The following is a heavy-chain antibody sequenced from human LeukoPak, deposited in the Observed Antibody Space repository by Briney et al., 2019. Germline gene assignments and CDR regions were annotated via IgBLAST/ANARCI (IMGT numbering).Heavy chain of an antibody. Sequence: GGSLRLSCAAPGFTFSSYGMHWVRQAPGKGLEWVAVIWYDGSNKYYADSVKGRFTISRDNSKNTLYLQMNSLRAEDTAVYYCARDFPLLAGLQRYSGSYQDLDYWGQGTLVTVSS. CDR3: ARDFPLLAGLQRYSGSYQDLDY. V-gene: IGHV3-33*01. CDR1: GFTFSSYG. D-gene: IGHD1-26*01. CDR2: IWYDGSNK. J-gene: IGHJ4*02.